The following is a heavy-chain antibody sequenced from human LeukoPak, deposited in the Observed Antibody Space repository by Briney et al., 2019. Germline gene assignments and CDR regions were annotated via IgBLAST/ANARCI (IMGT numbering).Heavy chain of an antibody. D-gene: IGHD3-9*01. V-gene: IGHV3-30*04. Sequence: PGGSLSLSCAASGFTFSSYAMHWVLQAPGKGLEWVAVISYDGSNKYYADSVKGRFTISRDNSKNTLYLQMNSLRAEDTAVYYCARGLIPGYYIGLGYWGQGTLVTVSS. CDR2: ISYDGSNK. CDR1: GFTFSSYA. J-gene: IGHJ4*02. CDR3: ARGLIPGYYIGLGY.